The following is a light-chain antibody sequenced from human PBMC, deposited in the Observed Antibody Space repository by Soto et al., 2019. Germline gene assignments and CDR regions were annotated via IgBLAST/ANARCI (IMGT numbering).Light chain of an antibody. V-gene: IGKV1-5*03. CDR3: QQYHTYWWT. CDR1: QTIINW. J-gene: IGKJ1*01. Sequence: DIQMTQSPSTLSASVGDRGTITCRASQTIINWLAWYQQKPGKAPKLLIYKASTLEGEVPSRFSGSGSETEFTLTINRLQPDDSATYYCQQYHTYWWTFGQGTKV. CDR2: KAS.